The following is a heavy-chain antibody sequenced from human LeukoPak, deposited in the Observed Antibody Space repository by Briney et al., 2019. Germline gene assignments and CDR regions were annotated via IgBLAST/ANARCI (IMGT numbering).Heavy chain of an antibody. J-gene: IGHJ3*02. D-gene: IGHD3-9*01. CDR2: IYYSGST. CDR3: ASAPYDILSRLGAFDI. V-gene: IGHV4-59*01. Sequence: SETLSLTCTASGGSISSYYWSWIRQPPGKRLEWIGYIYYSGSTNYNPSLKSRVTISVDTSKNQFSLKLSSVTAADTAVYYCASAPYDILSRLGAFDIWGQGTMVTVSS. CDR1: GGSISSYY.